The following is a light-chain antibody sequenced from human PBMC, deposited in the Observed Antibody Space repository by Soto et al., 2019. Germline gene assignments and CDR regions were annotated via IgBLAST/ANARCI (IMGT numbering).Light chain of an antibody. V-gene: IGKV3-11*01. CDR3: QQGSNWPPGLT. CDR2: DAS. CDR1: LNVNSY. J-gene: IGKJ4*01. Sequence: VLTQSPATLSLSPGERATLSCRASLNVNSYLAWYQQKPGQAPRLVIYDASNRAPGIPARFSGSGSGTDFTLTISSLEPEDFAVYYCQQGSNWPPGLTFGGGTKVDIK.